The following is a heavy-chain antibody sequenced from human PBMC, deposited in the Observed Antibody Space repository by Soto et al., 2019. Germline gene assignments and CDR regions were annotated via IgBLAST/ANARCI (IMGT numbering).Heavy chain of an antibody. D-gene: IGHD5-18*01. V-gene: IGHV1-3*01. CDR3: AREGYSYGYGAFDI. J-gene: IGHJ3*02. CDR2: INAGNGNT. Sequence: ASVKVSCKASGYTFTSYAMHWVRQAPGQRLEWMGWINAGNGNTKYSQKFQGRVTITRDTSASTAYMELSSLRSEDTVVYYCAREGYSYGYGAFDIWGQGTMVTVSS. CDR1: GYTFTSYA.